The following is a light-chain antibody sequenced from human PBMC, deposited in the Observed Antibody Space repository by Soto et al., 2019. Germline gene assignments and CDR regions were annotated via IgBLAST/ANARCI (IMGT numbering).Light chain of an antibody. CDR3: QQYNNWPRWT. CDR1: QSVTSN. CDR2: GAS. J-gene: IGKJ1*01. V-gene: IGKV3-15*01. Sequence: EIVMTQSPATLSVSPGERATLSCGASQSVTSNYLAWYQQKPGQAPRLLIYGASTRATGIPARFSGSGSGTEFTLTISSLQSEDFAVYYCQQYNNWPRWTFGQGTKVDIK.